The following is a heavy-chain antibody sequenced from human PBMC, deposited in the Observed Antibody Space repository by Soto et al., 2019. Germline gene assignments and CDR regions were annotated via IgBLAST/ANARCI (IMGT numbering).Heavy chain of an antibody. J-gene: IGHJ5*02. Sequence: QVQLVQSGSEVKMPGSSVKVSCKTSGGTFSRHAINWVRQAPGQGLEWMGGIIPLFGTTNYAQKFKGRVTISADESTSTAYMDLSSLTYEAAAVYYCARDAINGRSWYFGFDPWGQGTRITVSS. CDR3: ARDAINGRSWYFGFDP. CDR1: GGTFSRHA. V-gene: IGHV1-69*01. D-gene: IGHD6-13*01. CDR2: IIPLFGTT.